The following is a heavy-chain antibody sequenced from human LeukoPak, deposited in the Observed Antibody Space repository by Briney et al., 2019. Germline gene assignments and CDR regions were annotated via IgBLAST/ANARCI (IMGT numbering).Heavy chain of an antibody. CDR2: ITGSGGST. D-gene: IGHD2-2*01. CDR1: GFTFSNYA. Sequence: PGGSLRLSCAASGFTFSNYAMTWVRQAPGKGLEWVSAITGSGGSTYYADSVKGRFTISRDNAKNSLYLQMNSLRAEDTAVYYCSREHALGDFWGQGSLVTVSS. CDR3: SREHALGDF. V-gene: IGHV3-23*01. J-gene: IGHJ4*02.